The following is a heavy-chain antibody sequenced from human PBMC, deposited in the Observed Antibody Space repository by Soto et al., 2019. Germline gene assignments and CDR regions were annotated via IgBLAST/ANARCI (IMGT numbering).Heavy chain of an antibody. V-gene: IGHV3-23*01. Sequence: GGSLRLSCAASGFTFSSYAMSWVRQAPGKGLEWVSAISGSGGSTYYADSVKGRFTISRDNSKNTLYLQMNSLRAEDTAVYYCARASGYANRGSYYYYGMDVWGQGTTVTVSS. CDR2: ISGSGGST. J-gene: IGHJ6*02. CDR3: ARASGYANRGSYYYYGMDV. D-gene: IGHD5-12*01. CDR1: GFTFSSYA.